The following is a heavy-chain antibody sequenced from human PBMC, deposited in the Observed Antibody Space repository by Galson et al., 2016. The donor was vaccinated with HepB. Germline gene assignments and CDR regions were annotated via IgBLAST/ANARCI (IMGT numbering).Heavy chain of an antibody. Sequence: SLRLSCAASGFTFSTYWMTWVRQAPGKGLEWVANIKEDGAARYYVDSVKGRFTISRDNSKNTLYLQMNSLRVEDTAVYHCARDVGPVGQGTLVTVSS. CDR3: ARDVGP. J-gene: IGHJ5*02. V-gene: IGHV3-7*03. CDR2: IKEDGAAR. CDR1: GFTFSTYW.